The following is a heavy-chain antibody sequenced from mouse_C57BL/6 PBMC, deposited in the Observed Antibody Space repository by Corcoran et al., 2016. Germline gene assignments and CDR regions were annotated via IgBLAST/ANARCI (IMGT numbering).Heavy chain of an antibody. Sequence: EVQLQQSGPELVKPGASVKISCKASGYTFTDYYMNWGKQSHGKSREWIGDINPNNGGTSYNQKFKGKATLTVDKSSSTAYMELRSLTSEDSAVYYCANQAPYYAMDYWGQGTSVTVSS. J-gene: IGHJ4*01. CDR2: INPNNGGT. CDR3: ANQAPYYAMDY. V-gene: IGHV1-26*01. CDR1: GYTFTDYY.